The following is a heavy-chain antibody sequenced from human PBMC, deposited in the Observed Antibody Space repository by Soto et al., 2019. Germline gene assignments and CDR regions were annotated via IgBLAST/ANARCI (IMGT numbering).Heavy chain of an antibody. CDR3: VRREAVAGSQFDF. V-gene: IGHV4-4*02. J-gene: IGHJ4*02. CDR1: GGSISSSNW. Sequence: SETLSLTCAVSGGSISSSNWWSWVRQPPGKGLEWIGEIYHSGSTNYSPSLKSRVTMFVDTSKNNFSLRLTSVTAADTAVYYCVRREAVAGSQFDFWGQGTLVTVSS. CDR2: IYHSGST. D-gene: IGHD6-19*01.